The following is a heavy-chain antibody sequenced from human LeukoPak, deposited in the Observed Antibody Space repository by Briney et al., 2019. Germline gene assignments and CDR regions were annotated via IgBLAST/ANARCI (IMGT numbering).Heavy chain of an antibody. J-gene: IGHJ4*02. CDR2: INHSGST. CDR1: GGSFSGYY. V-gene: IGHV4-34*01. CDR3: ARGRLDYVWGSYRPLFDY. Sequence: SETLSLTCAVYGGSFSGYYWSWIRQPPGKGLEWIGEINHSGSTNYNPSLKGRVTISVDTSKNQFSLKLSSVTAADTAVYYCARGRLDYVWGSYRPLFDYWGQGTLVTVSS. D-gene: IGHD3-16*02.